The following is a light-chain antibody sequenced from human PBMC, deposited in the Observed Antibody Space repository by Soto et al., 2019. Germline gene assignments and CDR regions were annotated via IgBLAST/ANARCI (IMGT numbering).Light chain of an antibody. CDR1: SSNIGADFD. J-gene: IGLJ3*02. V-gene: IGLV1-40*01. Sequence: QSVLTQPPSVSGAPGQRVTISCTGSSSNIGADFDVHLYQRLPGTAPKLLIYNNNIRPSGVPDRFSGSKSGTSASLAITGLQAEDEADYFCQSHDNTLITSWVFGGGTKLTVL. CDR2: NNN. CDR3: QSHDNTLITSWV.